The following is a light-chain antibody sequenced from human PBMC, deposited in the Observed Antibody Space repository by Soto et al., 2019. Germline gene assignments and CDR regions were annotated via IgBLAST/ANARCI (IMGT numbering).Light chain of an antibody. Sequence: EIVMTQSPPTLSVSPGERATLSCRASQSVRSDLAWYQQKPGQAPRLLIYAASTRATGIPARFSGSGSGTEFTLTISSLPSEDFAVYYCQQYNNWPPWTFGQGTKVEIK. J-gene: IGKJ1*01. V-gene: IGKV3-15*01. CDR2: AAS. CDR3: QQYNNWPPWT. CDR1: QSVRSD.